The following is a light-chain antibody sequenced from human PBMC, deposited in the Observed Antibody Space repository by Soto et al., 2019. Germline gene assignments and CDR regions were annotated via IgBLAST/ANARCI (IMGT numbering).Light chain of an antibody. CDR1: QSVSNN. J-gene: IGKJ1*01. CDR2: GAS. CDR3: QHYYNGQT. V-gene: IGKV3-15*01. Sequence: ILMTQYPATLSASPGERATLSCRASQSVSNNVAWYQQKPGQAPRLLIYGASTRATGIPARISGSGSGTECTLTNTSLQYYDVAVYYCQHYYNGQTVGRGTKVEIK.